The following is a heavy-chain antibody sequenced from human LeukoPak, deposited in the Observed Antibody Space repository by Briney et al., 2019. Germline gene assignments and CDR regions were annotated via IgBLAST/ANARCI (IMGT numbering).Heavy chain of an antibody. Sequence: EASVKVSFKTSGGTFSSYAFNWVRQAPGQGLEWMGGIIPIFGTANYAQKFQGRVTITADESTSTAYMELRSLRSEDTAVYYCARVPLAYCGGDCYHTFDYWGQGTLVTVSS. D-gene: IGHD2-21*02. CDR3: ARVPLAYCGGDCYHTFDY. CDR1: GGTFSSYA. CDR2: IIPIFGTA. V-gene: IGHV1-69*13. J-gene: IGHJ4*02.